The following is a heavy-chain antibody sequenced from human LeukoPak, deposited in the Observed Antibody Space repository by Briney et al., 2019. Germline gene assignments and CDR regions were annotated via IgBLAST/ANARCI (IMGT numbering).Heavy chain of an antibody. CDR2: IWFDGGKI. J-gene: IGHJ4*02. CDR3: ARDFTNIRGGGYFDN. Sequence: AGGSLRLSCAASGFPFSSYAMHWLRQAPGKGLEWVAVIWFDGGKIYYADSVKGRFTISRDNSKNTVYLQMNSLRVEDTAVYHCARDFTNIRGGGYFDNWGQGTLVTVSS. V-gene: IGHV3-33*08. CDR1: GFPFSSYA. D-gene: IGHD2/OR15-2a*01.